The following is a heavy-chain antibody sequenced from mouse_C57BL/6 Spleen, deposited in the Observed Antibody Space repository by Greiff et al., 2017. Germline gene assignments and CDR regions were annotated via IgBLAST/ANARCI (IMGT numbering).Heavy chain of an antibody. J-gene: IGHJ1*03. Sequence: QVQLQQPGAELVKPGASVKLSCKASGYTFTSYWMHWVKQRPGQGLEWIGMIHPNSGSTNYNEKFKSKATLTVDKSSSTAYMQLSNLTSEDSAVYYCAFITTVVAPGVWGTGTTVTVSS. V-gene: IGHV1-64*01. CDR3: AFITTVVAPGV. CDR2: IHPNSGST. D-gene: IGHD1-1*01. CDR1: GYTFTSYW.